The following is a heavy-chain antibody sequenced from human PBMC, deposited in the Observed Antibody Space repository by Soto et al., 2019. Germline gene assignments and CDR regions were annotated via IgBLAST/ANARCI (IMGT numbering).Heavy chain of an antibody. CDR2: IYYSGGT. CDR3: ARHDWARFYGMDV. D-gene: IGHD2-21*01. V-gene: IGHV4-39*01. CDR1: GSSIITSYY. J-gene: IGHJ6*02. Sequence: TLSLTCSVSGSSIITSYYWAWIRQPPGKGLEWIGSIYYSGGTYYNPSLKSRVTIFVDTSKSQFSLMLASVTAADTAVYYCARHDWARFYGMDVWGQGTTVTVSS.